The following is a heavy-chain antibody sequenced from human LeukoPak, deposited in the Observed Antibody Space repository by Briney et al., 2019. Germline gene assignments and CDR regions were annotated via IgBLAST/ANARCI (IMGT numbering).Heavy chain of an antibody. Sequence: PGGSPRLSCAASGFTFSNYWMSWVRQAPGKGLEWVATIKQDGSEKYYVNSVKGRFTISRDNAENSLYLQMNSLRAEDTALYYCARHRSYGWDAWSQGTLVTVSS. D-gene: IGHD6-19*01. CDR1: GFTFSNYW. V-gene: IGHV3-7*05. J-gene: IGHJ5*02. CDR2: IKQDGSEK. CDR3: ARHRSYGWDA.